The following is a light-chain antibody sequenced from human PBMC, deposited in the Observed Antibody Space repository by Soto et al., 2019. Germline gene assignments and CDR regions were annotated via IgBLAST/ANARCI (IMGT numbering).Light chain of an antibody. CDR1: QNIDNK. CDR2: GAS. Sequence: EIVLTQSPASLSVSPLGRKTLXCRASQNIDNKLVWYQQKPGQAPRLLIYGASTRATGIPARFSGSGTGTEFTLTISSLQSEDFAIYYCQQYNNWWTFGQGTKVDIK. V-gene: IGKV3-15*01. J-gene: IGKJ1*01. CDR3: QQYNNWWT.